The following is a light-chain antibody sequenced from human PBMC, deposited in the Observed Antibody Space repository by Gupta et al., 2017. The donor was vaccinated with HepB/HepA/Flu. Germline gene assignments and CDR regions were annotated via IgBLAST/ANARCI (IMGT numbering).Light chain of an antibody. CDR3: RQSYGTPRT. J-gene: IGKJ4*01. V-gene: IGKV1-39*01. Sequence: DSQMTQSPSSLSASVGDRVTITCRASQSVSSYLNWYQQKPGRAPNLLIYAASSFQSGVPSTFSGSGSRTAFPLTIIRLLPADFPTSYSRQSYGTPRTFGGGTKVEIK. CDR1: QSVSSY. CDR2: AAS.